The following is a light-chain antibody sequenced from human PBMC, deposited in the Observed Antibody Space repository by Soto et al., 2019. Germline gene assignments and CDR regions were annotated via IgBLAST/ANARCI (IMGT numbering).Light chain of an antibody. J-gene: IGLJ3*02. Sequence: QSVLTQPASVSRTPGQSITISCTRTSRDVGGYNHSSWYKQHPGKAPKLISYEARNPPYGVSNRLSGSKSGNTASLTISGLQADDEADYSCCSYTRSSIRVLGGGTKVIVL. CDR1: SRDVGGYNH. CDR2: EAR. CDR3: CSYTRSSIRV. V-gene: IGLV2-14*01.